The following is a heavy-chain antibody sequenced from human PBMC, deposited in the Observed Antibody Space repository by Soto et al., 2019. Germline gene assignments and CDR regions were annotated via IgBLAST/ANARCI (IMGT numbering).Heavy chain of an antibody. Sequence: EVQVLESGGGLAQPGGSLRLSCATSGFTFSSNGMSWVRQAPGKGLDWVSGISGSGRNTYYADSVKGRFTISRDNSKNSLYLQMNSLRAEDTAVYYCARVNKNYYDSSGYFPYYFDYWGQGTLVTVSS. J-gene: IGHJ4*02. D-gene: IGHD3-22*01. CDR1: GFTFSSNG. CDR2: ISGSGRNT. CDR3: ARVNKNYYDSSGYFPYYFDY. V-gene: IGHV3-23*01.